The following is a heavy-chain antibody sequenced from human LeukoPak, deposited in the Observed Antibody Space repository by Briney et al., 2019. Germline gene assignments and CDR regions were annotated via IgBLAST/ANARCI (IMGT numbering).Heavy chain of an antibody. CDR3: AKEGRSLQTY. J-gene: IGHJ4*02. CDR2: IKEDGTET. D-gene: IGHD5-24*01. V-gene: IGHV3-7*03. CDR1: GFMFSSNW. Sequence: GGSLRLSCAASGFMFSSNWMSWVRLAPGKGLERVANIKEDGTETYYVDSVKGRFTISRDNAKNSLYLQMNSLRVEDTAVYYCAKEGRSLQTYWGQGTLVTVSS.